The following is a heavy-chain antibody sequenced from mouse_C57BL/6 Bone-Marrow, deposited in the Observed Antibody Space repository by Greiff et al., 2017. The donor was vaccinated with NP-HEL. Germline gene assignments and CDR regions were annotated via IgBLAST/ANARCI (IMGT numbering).Heavy chain of an antibody. CDR1: GFTFSSYA. CDR3: ARDGRLGAY. D-gene: IGHD2-4*01. CDR2: ISDGGSYT. Sequence: EVNLVESGGGLVKPGGSLKLSCAASGFTFSSYAMSWVRQTPEKRLEWVATISDGGSYTYYPDNVKGRFTISRDNAKNNLYLQMSHLKSEDTAMYYCARDGRLGAYWGQGTLVTVSA. V-gene: IGHV5-4*01. J-gene: IGHJ3*01.